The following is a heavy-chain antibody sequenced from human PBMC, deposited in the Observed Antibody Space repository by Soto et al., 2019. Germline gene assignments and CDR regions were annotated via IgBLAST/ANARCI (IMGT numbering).Heavy chain of an antibody. D-gene: IGHD2-2*01. Sequence: GGSLRLSCAASGFTFSSYSMNWVRQAPGKGLEWVSSISSSSSYIYYADSVKGRFTISRDNAKNSLYLQMNSLRAEDTAVYYCARGQVPAALMDVWGKGTTVTVSS. CDR3: ARGQVPAALMDV. V-gene: IGHV3-21*01. CDR1: GFTFSSYS. J-gene: IGHJ6*04. CDR2: ISSSSSYI.